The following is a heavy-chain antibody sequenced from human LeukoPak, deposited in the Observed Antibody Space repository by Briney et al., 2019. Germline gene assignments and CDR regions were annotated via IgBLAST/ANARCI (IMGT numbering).Heavy chain of an antibody. V-gene: IGHV1-2*02. Sequence: ASVKVSCKASGYTITDYYIHWVRQAPGQGLEWMGWINPNSGGTNYAQKFQGRVTMTSDTSISTAYMELSRLRSDDTALYYCTRGSYYDSSGYYYSFDYWGQGTLVTVSS. CDR1: GYTITDYY. CDR3: TRGSYYDSSGYYYSFDY. J-gene: IGHJ4*02. CDR2: INPNSGGT. D-gene: IGHD3-22*01.